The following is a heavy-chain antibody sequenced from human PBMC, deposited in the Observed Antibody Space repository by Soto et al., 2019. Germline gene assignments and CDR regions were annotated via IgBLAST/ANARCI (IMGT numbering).Heavy chain of an antibody. CDR1: GYTLTELS. CDR2: FDPEDGET. CDR3: ARFTIFGVVAWFDP. V-gene: IGHV1-24*01. D-gene: IGHD3-3*01. Sequence: ASVKVSCKVSGYTLTELSMHRVRQAPGKGLEWMGGFDPEDGETIYAQKFQGRVTMTEDTSTDTAYMELSSLRSEDTAVYYCARFTIFGVVAWFDPWGQGTLVTVSS. J-gene: IGHJ5*02.